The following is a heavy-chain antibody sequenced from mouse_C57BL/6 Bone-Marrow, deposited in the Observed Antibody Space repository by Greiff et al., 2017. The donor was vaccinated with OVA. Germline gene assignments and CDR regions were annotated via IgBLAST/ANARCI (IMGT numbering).Heavy chain of an antibody. CDR1: GFNIKDYY. CDR2: IDPENGAT. J-gene: IGHJ2*01. Sequence: VQLKESGAELVRPGASVKLSCTASGFNIKDYYMHWVKQRPEQGLEWIGWIDPENGATEYASTFQGKATITADTSSNTAYLQLSSLTSEDTAVYYCTRIYYWGQGTTLTVSS. V-gene: IGHV14-4*01. CDR3: TRIYY.